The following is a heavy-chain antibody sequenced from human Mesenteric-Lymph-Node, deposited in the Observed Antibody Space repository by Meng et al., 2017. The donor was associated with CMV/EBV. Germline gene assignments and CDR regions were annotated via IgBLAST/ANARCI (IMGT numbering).Heavy chain of an antibody. J-gene: IGHJ6*02. CDR2: MDPNSGNT. CDR3: ARDRTSHIVVVPAADYYYYGMDV. D-gene: IGHD2-2*01. V-gene: IGHV1-8*01. CDR1: GYTFTSYD. Sequence: ASVKVSCKASGYTFTSYDINWVRQATGQGLEWMGWMDPNSGNTGYAQKFQGRVTMTRNTSISTAYMELSSLRSEDTAVYYCARDRTSHIVVVPAADYYYYGMDVWGQGTTVTVSS.